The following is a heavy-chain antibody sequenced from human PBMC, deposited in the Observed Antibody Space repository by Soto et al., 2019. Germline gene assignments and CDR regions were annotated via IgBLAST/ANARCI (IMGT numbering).Heavy chain of an antibody. V-gene: IGHV4-30-2*06. Sequence: SETLSLTCDVSGGSISIGTYSWNWIRQSPGKGLEWIGYIYHSGSFYYNPSLKSRVTISIDRSKNQFSLNLSSVTAADTAVYYCVRASGYCSGGTCSPFDYWGRGTLVTVSS. J-gene: IGHJ4*02. CDR2: IYHSGSF. CDR1: GGSISIGTYS. CDR3: VRASGYCSGGTCSPFDY. D-gene: IGHD2-15*01.